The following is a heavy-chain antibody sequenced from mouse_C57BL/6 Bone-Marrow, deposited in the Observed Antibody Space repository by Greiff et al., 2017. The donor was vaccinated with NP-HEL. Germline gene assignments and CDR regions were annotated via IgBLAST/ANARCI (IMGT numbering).Heavy chain of an antibody. J-gene: IGHJ4*01. CDR1: GFTFTDYY. D-gene: IGHD2-1*01. CDR2: ICHSGGCT. Sequence: VKLVQSGAGLVQPGGSLKLSCAASGFTFTDYYMYWVRQTPETSLAWVAYICHSGGCTYYPDTVKGRFTISRDNAKNTLYLQMSRLKTEDTAMYYCARRIYKAMDYWGQGTSVTVSS. CDR3: ARRIYKAMDY. V-gene: IGHV5-12*01.